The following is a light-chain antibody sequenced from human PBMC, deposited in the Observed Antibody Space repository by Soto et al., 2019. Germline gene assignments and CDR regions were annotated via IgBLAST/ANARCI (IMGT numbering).Light chain of an antibody. V-gene: IGKV3-20*01. Sequence: EIVLTQSPGTLSLSPGERATLSCRASQSVSSTSLEWYQQKPGQAPRLLIYGASTRATGIPDRFSGSGSGTDFTLTISRVEPEDFALYYCQQYGTSLWTFGQGTKVDIK. J-gene: IGKJ1*01. CDR3: QQYGTSLWT. CDR2: GAS. CDR1: QSVSSTS.